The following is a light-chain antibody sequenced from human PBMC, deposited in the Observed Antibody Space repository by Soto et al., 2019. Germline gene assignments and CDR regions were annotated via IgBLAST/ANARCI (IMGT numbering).Light chain of an antibody. CDR1: QSVSSN. CDR3: QQYNNWPT. J-gene: IGKJ5*01. V-gene: IGKV3-15*01. Sequence: EIVMTLSPATLSVSPVERASLSCRASQSVSSNLAWYQQKPGQAPRLLIYGASTRATGIPARFSGSGSGTEFTLTISSLQSEDFALYYCQQYNNWPTFGQATRLEIK. CDR2: GAS.